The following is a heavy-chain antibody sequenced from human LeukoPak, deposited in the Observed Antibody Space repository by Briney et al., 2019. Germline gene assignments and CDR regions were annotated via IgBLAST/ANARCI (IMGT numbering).Heavy chain of an antibody. D-gene: IGHD2-2*02. CDR3: AKNRIPTSITPDS. V-gene: IGHV3-30*18. Sequence: GGSLRLSCAASGLTFSNYGMHWVRLAPGKGPEWVAVIAYDGVNKYYRDSVKGRFTISRDNSKNTMYLQMNSLRAEDTAVYYCAKNRIPTSITPDSWGQGTLVTVSS. CDR2: IAYDGVNK. CDR1: GLTFSNYG. J-gene: IGHJ5*01.